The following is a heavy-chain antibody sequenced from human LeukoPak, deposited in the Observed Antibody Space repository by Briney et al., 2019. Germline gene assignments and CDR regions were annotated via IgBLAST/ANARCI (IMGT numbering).Heavy chain of an antibody. CDR3: AKSSSGYCPTFDY. D-gene: IGHD3-22*01. V-gene: IGHV3-23*01. Sequence: GGSLRLSCAASGFTFSSYAMSWVRQAPGKGLDWVSTITGGGGNIYYADSVKGRFTISRDNSENTLYLQMNSLRGEDTAVYYCAKSSSGYCPTFDYWGQGTLVTVSS. CDR1: GFTFSSYA. CDR2: ITGGGGNI. J-gene: IGHJ4*02.